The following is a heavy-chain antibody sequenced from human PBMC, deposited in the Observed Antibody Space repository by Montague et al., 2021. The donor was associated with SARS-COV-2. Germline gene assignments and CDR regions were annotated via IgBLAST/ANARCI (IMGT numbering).Heavy chain of an antibody. Sequence: SETLSLTCSVYGGSISGYYWSWIRQPPGKGPEWIGYIYHSGKTKYNPSLKSRVSISVDTSKNQFSLELRSVTAADTAVYYCARLGFVELWLNLGWFDPWGQGTLVTVSS. V-gene: IGHV4-59*08. CDR1: GGSISGYY. J-gene: IGHJ5*02. CDR2: IYHSGKT. CDR3: ARLGFVELWLNLGWFDP. D-gene: IGHD3-16*02.